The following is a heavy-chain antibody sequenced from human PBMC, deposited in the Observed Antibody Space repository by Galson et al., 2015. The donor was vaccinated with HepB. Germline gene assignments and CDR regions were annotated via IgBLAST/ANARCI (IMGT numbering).Heavy chain of an antibody. CDR3: ARGLEYCSGGSCDGSWVWFGP. D-gene: IGHD2-15*01. CDR2: INLNSGGT. Sequence: SVKVSCKASGFTFTDYYMHWVRQAPGQGLEWLGRINLNSGGTNYAQKFQGGVTMTRDASIRIAYMDLTRLTSDDTAVYYCARGLEYCSGGSCDGSWVWFGPWGQGTLVTVSS. J-gene: IGHJ5*02. CDR1: GFTFTDYY. V-gene: IGHV1-2*06.